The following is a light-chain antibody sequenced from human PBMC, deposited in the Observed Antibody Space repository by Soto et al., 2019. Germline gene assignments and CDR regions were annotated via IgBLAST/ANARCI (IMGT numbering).Light chain of an antibody. CDR2: EVS. CDR1: SSDVGDYNY. Sequence: QSALTQPASVSGSPGQSITISCTGTSSDVGDYNYVSWFQHHPGKAPKLLIYEVSNRPSGVSNRFSGSKSGNTASLTISGLQTEDEADYYCFSYTASDMWVFGGGTKLTVL. J-gene: IGLJ3*02. V-gene: IGLV2-14*01. CDR3: FSYTASDMWV.